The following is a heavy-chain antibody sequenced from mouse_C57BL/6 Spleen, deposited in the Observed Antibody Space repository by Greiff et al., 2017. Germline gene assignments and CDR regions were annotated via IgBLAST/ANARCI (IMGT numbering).Heavy chain of an antibody. V-gene: IGHV1-50*01. Sequence: VQLQQPGAELVKPGASVKLSCKASGYTFTSYWMQWVKQRPGQGLEWIGEIDPSDSYTNYNQKFKGKATLTVDTSSSTAYMQLSSLTSEDSAVYYCARGNGNYAAYWGQGTLVTVSA. J-gene: IGHJ3*01. D-gene: IGHD2-1*01. CDR1: GYTFTSYW. CDR2: IDPSDSYT. CDR3: ARGNGNYAAY.